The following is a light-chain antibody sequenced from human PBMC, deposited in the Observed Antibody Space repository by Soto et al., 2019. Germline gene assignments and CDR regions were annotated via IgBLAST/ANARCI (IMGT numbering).Light chain of an antibody. CDR1: QTISTW. CDR2: DAP. J-gene: IGKJ5*01. V-gene: IGKV1-5*01. Sequence: DSQLTQYTSTLSESVGDRVTITCRASQTISTWLAWYQHKAGQAPNLLIYDAPTLMSGVPSRFRGSGSGTEFTLTISSLQPGDFAVYYCQQRSNSPITFGQGTRLEIK. CDR3: QQRSNSPIT.